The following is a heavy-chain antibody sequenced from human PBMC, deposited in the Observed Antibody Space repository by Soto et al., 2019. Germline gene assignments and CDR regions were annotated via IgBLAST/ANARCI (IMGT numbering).Heavy chain of an antibody. Sequence: QVNLVQSGAEVRKPGSSVKVSCKTSGATLNNYIIGWVRQAPGQGLEWMGRIIPILGIPNYSQRFQDRLTITADRSTRTLSRGLSSLRPADPAIYFCAGGGVVDYGDYNTWGQGTLVTVSS. J-gene: IGHJ5*02. CDR2: IIPILGIP. V-gene: IGHV1-69*02. CDR1: GATLNNYI. D-gene: IGHD4-17*01. CDR3: AGGGVVDYGDYNT.